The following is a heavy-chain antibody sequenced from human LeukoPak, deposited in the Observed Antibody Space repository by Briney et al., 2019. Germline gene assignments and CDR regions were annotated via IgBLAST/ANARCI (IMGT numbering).Heavy chain of an antibody. V-gene: IGHV3-23*01. D-gene: IGHD1-1*01. CDR2: ISGSGGST. CDR3: AKDPRYNWNDGWFDP. CDR1: GFTFSSYA. J-gene: IGHJ5*02. Sequence: GGSLRLSCAASGFTFSSYAMSWVRQAPGKGLEWVSAISGSGGSTYYADSVKGRFTISRDNSKNTLYLQMNGLRAEDTAVYYCAKDPRYNWNDGWFDPWGQGTLVTVSS.